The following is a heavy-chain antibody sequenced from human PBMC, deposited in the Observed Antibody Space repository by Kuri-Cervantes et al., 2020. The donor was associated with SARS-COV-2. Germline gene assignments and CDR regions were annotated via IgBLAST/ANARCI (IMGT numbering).Heavy chain of an antibody. D-gene: IGHD3-22*01. CDR2: IIPIFGTA. V-gene: IGHV1-69*13. Sequence: SVKVSCKASGGTFSSYAISWVRQAPGQGLEWMGGIIPIFGTANYAQKVQGRVTITGDESTSTPYMELSSLRSEDTAVYYCALGYWGSGSARNYYHMDVWGKGTTVTVSS. CDR1: GGTFSSYA. CDR3: ALGYWGSGSARNYYHMDV. J-gene: IGHJ6*03.